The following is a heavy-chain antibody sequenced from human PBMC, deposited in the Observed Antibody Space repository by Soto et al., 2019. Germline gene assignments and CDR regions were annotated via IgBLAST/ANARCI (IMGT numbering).Heavy chain of an antibody. CDR1: GFTFSSYG. D-gene: IGHD4-17*01. J-gene: IGHJ4*02. V-gene: IGHV3-33*01. CDR3: ARAPGWVMTTVTYFDY. CDR2: IWYDGSNK. Sequence: QVQLVESGGGVVQPGRSLRLSCAASGFTFSSYGMHWVRQAPGKGLEWVAVIWYDGSNKYYADSVKGRFTISRDNSKNTLYLQMNSLRAEDTAVYYCARAPGWVMTTVTYFDYWGQGTLVTVSS.